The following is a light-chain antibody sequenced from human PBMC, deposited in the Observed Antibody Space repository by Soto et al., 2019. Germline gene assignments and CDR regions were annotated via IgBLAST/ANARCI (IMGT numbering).Light chain of an antibody. V-gene: IGLV2-14*01. CDR1: SSDVGGYNY. CDR2: EVS. J-gene: IGLJ2*01. CDR3: SSYTSSSTPYLV. Sequence: QSALTQPASVSGSPGQSITISCTGTSSDVGGYNYVSWYQQHPGKAPKLMIYEVSNRPSGVSNRFSGSKSGNTAFLTISGLQAEDEADYYCSSYTSSSTPYLVFGGGTKLTVL.